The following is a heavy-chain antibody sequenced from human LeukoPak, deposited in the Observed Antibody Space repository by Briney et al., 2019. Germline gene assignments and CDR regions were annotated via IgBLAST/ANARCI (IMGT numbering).Heavy chain of an antibody. J-gene: IGHJ4*02. D-gene: IGHD6-13*01. CDR1: GFTFSSYW. Sequence: PGGSLRLSCAASGFTFSSYWMSWVRQAPGKGLEWVANIKQDGSEKYYVDSVKGRFTISRDNSKNTLYLQMNSLRAEDTAVYYCAKDRTGGVAAAGVDYWGQGTLVTVSS. CDR3: AKDRTGGVAAAGVDY. CDR2: IKQDGSEK. V-gene: IGHV3-7*01.